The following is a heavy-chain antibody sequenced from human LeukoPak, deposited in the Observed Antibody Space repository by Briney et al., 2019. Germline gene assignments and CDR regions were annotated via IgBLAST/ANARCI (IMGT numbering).Heavy chain of an antibody. CDR3: ARVGKPTTRDLRYFDWFFDY. J-gene: IGHJ4*02. V-gene: IGHV3-11*05. CDR2: ISSSSSYT. Sequence: GGSPRLSCAASGFTFSDYYMSWIRQAPGKGLEWVSYISSSSSYTNYADSVKGRFTISRDNAKNSLYLQMNSLRAEDTAVYYCARVGKPTTRDLRYFDWFFDYWGQGTLVTVSS. D-gene: IGHD3-9*01. CDR1: GFTFSDYY.